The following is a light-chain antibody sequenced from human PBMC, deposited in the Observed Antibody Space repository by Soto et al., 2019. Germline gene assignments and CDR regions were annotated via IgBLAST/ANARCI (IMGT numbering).Light chain of an antibody. Sequence: QSALTQPRSVSGSPGQSVTISCTGTSSDVGAYKYVSWYQHYPGEAPKVMIYEVSNRPSGVSNRFSGSKSGNTASLTISGLQAEDEADYYCSSYTSSSTYVFGTGTKVTV. V-gene: IGLV2-14*01. J-gene: IGLJ1*01. CDR2: EVS. CDR3: SSYTSSSTYV. CDR1: SSDVGAYKY.